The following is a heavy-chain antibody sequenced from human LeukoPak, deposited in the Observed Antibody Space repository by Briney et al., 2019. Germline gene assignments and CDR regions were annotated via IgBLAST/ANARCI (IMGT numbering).Heavy chain of an antibody. CDR3: AREFYSYGLDY. V-gene: IGHV1-69*06. J-gene: IGHJ4*02. CDR2: IIPIFGTA. D-gene: IGHD5-18*01. CDR1: GGTFSSYA. Sequence: SVKVSCKASGGTFSSYAVSWVRQAPGQGLEWMGGIIPIFGTANYAQKFQGRVTITADKSTSTAYMELSSLRSEDTAVYYCAREFYSYGLDYWGQGTLVTVSS.